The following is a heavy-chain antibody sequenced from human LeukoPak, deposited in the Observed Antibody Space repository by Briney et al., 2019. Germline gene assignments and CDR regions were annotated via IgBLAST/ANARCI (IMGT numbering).Heavy chain of an antibody. J-gene: IGHJ4*02. CDR1: GFTFSSYA. D-gene: IGHD6-19*01. CDR3: AKDRGSGWLFDY. CDR2: ISGSGGST. Sequence: GGSLRLSCAASGFTFSSYAMSWVRQAPGKGLEWVSAISGSGGSTYYADTVKGRFTISRDNSKNTLYLQMNSLRAEDTAVYYCAKDRGSGWLFDYWGQGTLVTVSS. V-gene: IGHV3-23*01.